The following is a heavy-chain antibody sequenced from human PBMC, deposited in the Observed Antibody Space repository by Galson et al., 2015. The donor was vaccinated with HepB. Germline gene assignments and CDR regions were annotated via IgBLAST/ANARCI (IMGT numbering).Heavy chain of an antibody. CDR1: GGSISTPNYY. Sequence: LSLTCSVSGGSISTPNYYWGWIRQSPGKGLEWIASVYHDGSTYYNPSLKSRVTIPVDTSKNQFSLTLKSVTAADTAVYYCAREGSKGAYHGNYFDCWGQGNLFTVSS. J-gene: IGHJ4*02. D-gene: IGHD1-14*01. CDR2: VYHDGST. CDR3: AREGSKGAYHGNYFDC. V-gene: IGHV4-39*07.